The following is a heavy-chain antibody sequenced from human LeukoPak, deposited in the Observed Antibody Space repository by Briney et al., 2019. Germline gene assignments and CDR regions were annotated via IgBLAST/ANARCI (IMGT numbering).Heavy chain of an antibody. CDR2: IDTSGSTI. J-gene: IGHJ4*02. V-gene: IGHV3-48*03. CDR3: ARESWALDY. Sequence: GLEWVSYIDTSGSTIYNADSVRGRFTISRENAKNSLYLQMNSLRAEDTAVYYCARESWALDYWGQGTLVTVSS.